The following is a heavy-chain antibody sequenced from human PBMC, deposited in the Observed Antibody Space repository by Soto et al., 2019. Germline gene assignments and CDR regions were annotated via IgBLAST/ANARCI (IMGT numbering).Heavy chain of an antibody. V-gene: IGHV4-34*01. J-gene: IGHJ5*02. CDR2: INHSGST. CDR1: GGSISSYY. Sequence: PSETLSLTCTVSGGSISSYYWSWIRQPPGKGLEWIGEINHSGSTNYNPSLKSRVTISVDTSKNQFSLKLSSATAADTAVYYCARPHGGSSGWDNWFDPWGQGTLVTVSS. CDR3: ARPHGGSSGWDNWFDP. D-gene: IGHD6-25*01.